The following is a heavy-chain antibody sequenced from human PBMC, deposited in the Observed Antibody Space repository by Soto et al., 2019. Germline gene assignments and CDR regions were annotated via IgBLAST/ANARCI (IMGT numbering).Heavy chain of an antibody. Sequence: SETLSLTCAVSGGSISSGGYSWSWIRQPPGKGLEWIGYICHSGSTYYNPSLKGRVTISVDRSKNQFSLKLSSVTAADTAVYYCARGMASTFDYWGQGTLVTVSS. CDR1: GGSISSGGYS. CDR3: ARGMASTFDY. J-gene: IGHJ4*02. CDR2: ICHSGST. V-gene: IGHV4-30-2*01.